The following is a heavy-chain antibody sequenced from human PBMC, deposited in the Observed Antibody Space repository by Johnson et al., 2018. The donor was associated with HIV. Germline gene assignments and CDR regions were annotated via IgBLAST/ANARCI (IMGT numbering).Heavy chain of an antibody. J-gene: IGHJ3*02. Sequence: GKGLEWVSVIYSGGSTSYADSVKGRFTISRDNAKNTLYLQMNSLRAEDTAVYYCARAAYYYDTSGYYGAFDIWGQGTMVTVSS. CDR3: ARAAYYYDTSGYYGAFDI. D-gene: IGHD3-22*01. CDR2: IYSGGST. V-gene: IGHV3-53*01.